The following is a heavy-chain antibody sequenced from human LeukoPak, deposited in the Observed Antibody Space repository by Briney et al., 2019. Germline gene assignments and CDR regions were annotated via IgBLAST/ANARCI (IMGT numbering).Heavy chain of an antibody. CDR2: ISAYNGNT. Sequence: GASVKVSCKASGYTFTSYGISWVRQAPGQGLEWMGWISAYNGNTNYAQKLQGRVTMTTDTSTSTAYMELRSLRSDDAAVYYCARYCSGGSCTPGRDYWGQGTLVTVSS. J-gene: IGHJ4*02. CDR1: GYTFTSYG. D-gene: IGHD2-15*01. V-gene: IGHV1-18*01. CDR3: ARYCSGGSCTPGRDY.